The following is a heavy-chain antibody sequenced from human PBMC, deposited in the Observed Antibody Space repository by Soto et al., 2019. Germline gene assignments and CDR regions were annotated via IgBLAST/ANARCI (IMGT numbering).Heavy chain of an antibody. V-gene: IGHV4-30-2*01. CDR3: ARVIVEMASNYYYYYGMDV. CDR1: GGSISSGGYS. Sequence: SETLSLTCAVSGGSISSGGYSWSWIRQPPGKGLEWIGYIYHSGSTYYNPSLKSRVTISVDRSKNQFSLKLSSVTAADTAVYYCARVIVEMASNYYYYYGMDVWGQGTTVTVSS. CDR2: IYHSGST. D-gene: IGHD3-16*02. J-gene: IGHJ6*02.